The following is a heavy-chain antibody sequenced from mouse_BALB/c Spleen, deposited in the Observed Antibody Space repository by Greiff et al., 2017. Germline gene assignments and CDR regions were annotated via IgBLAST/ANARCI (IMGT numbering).Heavy chain of an antibody. V-gene: IGHV1-87*01. CDR2: IYPGDGDT. CDR1: GYTFTSYW. CDR3: ARWTTVVATDY. D-gene: IGHD1-1*01. Sequence: VKLMESGAELARPGASVKLSCKASGYTFTSYWMQWVKQRPGQGLEWIGAIYPGDGDTRYTQKFKGKATLTADKSSSTAYMQLSSLASEDSAVYYCARWTTVVATDYWGQGTTLTVSS. J-gene: IGHJ2*01.